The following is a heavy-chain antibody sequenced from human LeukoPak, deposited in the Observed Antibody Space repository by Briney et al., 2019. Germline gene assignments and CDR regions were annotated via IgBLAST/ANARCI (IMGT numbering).Heavy chain of an antibody. D-gene: IGHD3-10*01. CDR3: ARHLRSYYQYNFDY. Sequence: GGSLRHSCAASGFTFDDYGMSWVRQAPRKGLEWVSGINWNGGSTGYADSVRGRFTISRDNAKNSLYLQMNSLRAEDTAVYYCARHLRSYYQYNFDYWGQGTLVTVSS. V-gene: IGHV3-20*04. J-gene: IGHJ4*02. CDR1: GFTFDDYG. CDR2: INWNGGST.